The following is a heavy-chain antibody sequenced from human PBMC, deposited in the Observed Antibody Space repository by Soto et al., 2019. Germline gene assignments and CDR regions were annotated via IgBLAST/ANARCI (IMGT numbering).Heavy chain of an antibody. CDR2: ISGSGGST. J-gene: IGHJ4*02. V-gene: IGHV3-23*01. CDR3: AKVTDHSKSHSAGTHFDS. Sequence: GGSLRLSCAASGFTLSVYAMSWLRQAPGKGLEGVSAISGSGGSTYYADSVEGRCTISRDNPKNTMSVQMKSLRAEDTAVYYCAKVTDHSKSHSAGTHFDSWGQGTMLTVSS. CDR1: GFTLSVYA. D-gene: IGHD3-10*01.